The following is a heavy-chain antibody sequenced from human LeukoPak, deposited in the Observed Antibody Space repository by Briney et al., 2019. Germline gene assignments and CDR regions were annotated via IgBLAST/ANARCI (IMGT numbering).Heavy chain of an antibody. CDR3: AKLAAAGTPVGDC. CDR1: GFTFSSYA. Sequence: GGSLRLSCAASGFTFSSYAMSWVRQAPGKGLEWVSGISWNSGSIGYADSVKGRFTISRDNAKNSLYLQMNSLRAEDTALYYCAKLAAAGTPVGDCWGQGILVTVSS. J-gene: IGHJ4*02. CDR2: ISWNSGSI. V-gene: IGHV3-9*01. D-gene: IGHD6-13*01.